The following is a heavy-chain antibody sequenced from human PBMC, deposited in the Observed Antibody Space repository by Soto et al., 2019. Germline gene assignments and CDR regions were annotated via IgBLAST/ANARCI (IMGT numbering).Heavy chain of an antibody. D-gene: IGHD5-18*01. CDR2: IYHTGNT. Sequence: QVRLHESGPGLVKPSETLSLTCTVSTDSFNDYYWSWIRQPPGKGLEWIGSIYHTGNTNYNPSHERRVSISVDTSKIQFSLSLSSVTAADTAVYYCARDVGIHDAFDIWGQGTLVTVSS. V-gene: IGHV4-59*13. J-gene: IGHJ3*02. CDR3: ARDVGIHDAFDI. CDR1: TDSFNDYY.